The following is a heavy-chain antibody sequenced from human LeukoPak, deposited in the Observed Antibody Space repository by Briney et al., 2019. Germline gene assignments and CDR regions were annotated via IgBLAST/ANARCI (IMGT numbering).Heavy chain of an antibody. V-gene: IGHV1-24*01. D-gene: IGHD5-12*01. CDR3: ATFGAIVATGDY. Sequence: GASVKVSCKVSGYTLTELSMHWVRQAPGKGLEWMGGFDHEDGETIYAQKFQGRVTMTEDTSTDTAYMELSSLRSEDTAVYYCATFGAIVATGDYWGQGTLVTVSS. J-gene: IGHJ4*02. CDR1: GYTLTELS. CDR2: FDHEDGET.